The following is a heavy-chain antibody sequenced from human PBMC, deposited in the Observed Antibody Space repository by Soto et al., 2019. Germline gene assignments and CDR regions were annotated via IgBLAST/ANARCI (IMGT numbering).Heavy chain of an antibody. V-gene: IGHV3-48*02. D-gene: IGHD3-16*02. J-gene: IGHJ6*02. CDR2: ISSSSSTI. Sequence: AGGSLRLSCAGSGVTFSSYSMNWVRQAPGKGLEWVSYISSSSSTIYYADSVKGRFTISRDNAKNSLYLQMNSLRDEDTAVYYCAREIMITFGGVIAPAYGMDVWGQGTTVTVSS. CDR1: GVTFSSYS. CDR3: AREIMITFGGVIAPAYGMDV.